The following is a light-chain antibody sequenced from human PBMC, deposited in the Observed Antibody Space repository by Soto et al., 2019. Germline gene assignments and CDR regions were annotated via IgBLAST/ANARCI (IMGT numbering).Light chain of an antibody. CDR3: SSFTGTNYV. Sequence: QSALTQPASVSGSPGQSITISCTGTISDVGGNKFVSWYQQYPGKAPKLMICDVSNRPSGVSNRFSGSKSGNTASLTISGLQAEDEADYYCSSFTGTNYVFGTGTKVNVL. J-gene: IGLJ1*01. CDR2: DVS. V-gene: IGLV2-14*03. CDR1: ISDVGGNKF.